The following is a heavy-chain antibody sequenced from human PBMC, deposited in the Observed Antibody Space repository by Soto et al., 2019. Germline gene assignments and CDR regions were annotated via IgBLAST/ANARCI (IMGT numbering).Heavy chain of an antibody. Sequence: GSLRLSCAASGFTFSDYYMSWIRQAPGKGLEWVSYISSSGSTIYYADSVKGRFTISRDNAKNSLYLQMNSLRAEDTAAYYCAAPAASDAFDIWGQGTMVTVSS. V-gene: IGHV3-11*01. CDR3: AAPAASDAFDI. CDR2: ISSSGSTI. J-gene: IGHJ3*02. D-gene: IGHD6-13*01. CDR1: GFTFSDYY.